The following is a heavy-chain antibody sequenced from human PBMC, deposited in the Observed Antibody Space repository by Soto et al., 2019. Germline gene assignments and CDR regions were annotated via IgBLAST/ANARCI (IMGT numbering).Heavy chain of an antibody. V-gene: IGHV3-23*01. D-gene: IGHD2-2*01. J-gene: IGHJ6*02. CDR2: ISGSGGST. Sequence: GGSLRLSCAASGFTFSSYAMSWVRQAPGKGLEWVSAISGSGGSTYYADSVKGRFTISRDNSKNTLYLQMNSLRAEDTAVYYCAKDSNIVVVPAAPDYYYYGMDVWGQGTTVTVSS. CDR1: GFTFSSYA. CDR3: AKDSNIVVVPAAPDYYYYGMDV.